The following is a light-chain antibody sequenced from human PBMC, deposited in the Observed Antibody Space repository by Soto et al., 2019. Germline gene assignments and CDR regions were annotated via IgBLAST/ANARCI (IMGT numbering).Light chain of an antibody. CDR2: KAS. Sequence: DIQMTQSPSALSASVGDRVTITCRGSQGISSWLAWYQQKPGKAPRLLIYKASSLASGVPSRFSGSGSGTEFTLTISSLQPEDVAVYYCQQHNDWPPTFGQGTRLEIK. CDR1: QGISSW. J-gene: IGKJ5*01. V-gene: IGKV1-5*03. CDR3: QQHNDWPPT.